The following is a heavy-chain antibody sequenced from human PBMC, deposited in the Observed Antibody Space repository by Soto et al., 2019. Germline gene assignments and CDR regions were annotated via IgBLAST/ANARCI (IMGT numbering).Heavy chain of an antibody. J-gene: IGHJ3*02. CDR2: MYPGDSDT. CDR1: GYRFTNYW. D-gene: IGHD3-9*01. CDR3: SIYLTGYSHDAFDI. V-gene: IGHV5-51*01. Sequence: PGESLKISCKGSGYRFTNYWIGWVRQMPGKGLEWMGIMYPGDSDTRYSPSFQGQVTISADKSISTAYLQWSSLKASDSAMYYCSIYLTGYSHDAFDIWGQGTMVTVSS.